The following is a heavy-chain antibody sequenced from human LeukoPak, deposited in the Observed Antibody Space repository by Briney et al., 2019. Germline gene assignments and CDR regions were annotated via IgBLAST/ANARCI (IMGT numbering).Heavy chain of an antibody. D-gene: IGHD3-16*01. V-gene: IGHV3-20*04. CDR2: INWNGGGT. Sequence: GGSLRLSCAASGFTFDDYGMSWVRQAPGKGLEWVSGINWNGGGTGYADSVKGRFTISRDNAKNSLYLQMNSLRAEDTALYYCARDLRLTYYYYMDVWGKGTTVTVSS. CDR1: GFTFDDYG. J-gene: IGHJ6*03. CDR3: ARDLRLTYYYYMDV.